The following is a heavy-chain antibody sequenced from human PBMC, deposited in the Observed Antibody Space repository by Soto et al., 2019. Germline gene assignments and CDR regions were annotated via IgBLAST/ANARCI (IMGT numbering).Heavy chain of an antibody. CDR2: IYYSGST. CDR3: ARDPYYYDSSGYQGSYFDY. V-gene: IGHV4-31*03. D-gene: IGHD3-22*01. Sequence: SETLSLTCTVSGGSISSGGYYWIWIRHHPGKGLEWIGYIYYSGSTYYNPSLKSRVTISVDTSKNQFSLKLSSVTAADTAVYYCARDPYYYDSSGYQGSYFDYWGQGTLVTVSS. J-gene: IGHJ4*02. CDR1: GGSISSGGYY.